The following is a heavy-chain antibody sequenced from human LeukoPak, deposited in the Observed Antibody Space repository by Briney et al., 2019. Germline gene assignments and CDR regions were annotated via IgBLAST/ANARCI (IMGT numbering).Heavy chain of an antibody. CDR2: ISGSGGST. D-gene: IGHD6-19*01. J-gene: IGHJ3*02. CDR1: GFTFSSYA. V-gene: IGHV3-23*01. Sequence: GSLRLSCAASGFTFSSYAMSWVRQAPGKGLEWVSAISGSGGSTYYADSVKGRFTISRDNSKNTLYLQMNSLRAEDTAVYYCAKGARGRIAVAGFDAFDIWGQGTMVTVSS. CDR3: AKGARGRIAVAGFDAFDI.